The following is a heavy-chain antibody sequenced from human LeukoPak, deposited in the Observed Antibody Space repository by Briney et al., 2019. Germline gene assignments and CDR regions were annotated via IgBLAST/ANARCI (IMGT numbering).Heavy chain of an antibody. CDR3: AKLARAAAGPPFDY. J-gene: IGHJ4*02. CDR1: GFTFSSYG. V-gene: IGHV3-30*02. D-gene: IGHD6-13*01. CDR2: IRYDGSNK. Sequence: TGGPLRLSCAASGFTFSSYGMHWVRQAPGKGLEWVAFIRYDGSNKYYADSVKGRFTISRDNSKNTLYLQMNSLRAEDTAVYYCAKLARAAAGPPFDYWGQGTLVTVSS.